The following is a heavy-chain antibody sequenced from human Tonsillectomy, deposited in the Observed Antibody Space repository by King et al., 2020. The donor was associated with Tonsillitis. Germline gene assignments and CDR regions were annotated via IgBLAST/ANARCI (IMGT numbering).Heavy chain of an antibody. CDR2: ISYDGSCK. D-gene: IGHD2-2*01. J-gene: IGHJ4*02. CDR1: GFAFSDCG. V-gene: IGHV3-30*18. CDR3: AKEGGAQYCSSASCSADY. Sequence: VQLVESGGGVVQPGRSLRLSCAASGFAFSDCGMHWVRQAPGKGLDWVATISYDGSCKDYGEGVRGRFTISSDTSRSTTDRQVNSLRADDTAVYYCAKEGGAQYCSSASCSADYWGQGTLVTVSS.